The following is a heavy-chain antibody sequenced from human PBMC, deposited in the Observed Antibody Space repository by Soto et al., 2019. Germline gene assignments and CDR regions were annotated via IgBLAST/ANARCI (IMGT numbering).Heavy chain of an antibody. CDR3: ARDAPYTSSHF. CDR2: LYSGGAA. Sequence: GGSLRLSCAASGFTVSSTYMSWVRQAPWKGLEWVSILYSGGAAYYADSVQGSFTNSRDNSDNTLYLQMNSLRAEDSAVYYWARDAPYTSSHFWGQGTLVTVSS. CDR1: GFTVSSTY. D-gene: IGHD6-6*01. V-gene: IGHV3-66*01. J-gene: IGHJ4*02.